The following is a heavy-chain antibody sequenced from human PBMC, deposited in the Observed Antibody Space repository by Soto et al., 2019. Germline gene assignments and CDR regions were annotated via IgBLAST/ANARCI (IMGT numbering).Heavy chain of an antibody. CDR1: GASISGFY. Sequence: SETLSLTCTVSGASISGFYWSWIRKSAGKGLEWIGRIYATGTTDYNPSLKSRVMMSVDTSKKQFSLKLRSVTAADTAVYYCVRDGTKTLRDWFDPWGQGITVTVSS. V-gene: IGHV4-4*07. J-gene: IGHJ5*02. D-gene: IGHD1-1*01. CDR2: IYATGTT. CDR3: VRDGTKTLRDWFDP.